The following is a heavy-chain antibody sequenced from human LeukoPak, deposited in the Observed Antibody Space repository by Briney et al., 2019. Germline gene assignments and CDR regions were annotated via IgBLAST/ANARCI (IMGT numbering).Heavy chain of an antibody. CDR1: GFTFSTYA. J-gene: IGHJ4*02. Sequence: GGPLRLSCAASGFTFSTYAMSWVRQAPGKGLEWVSAINEGGGNTYYVDSVKGRFTISRDNSKNTLYLQMNSLRAEDTAVYYCANTRDSCTDISCYFLWGQGTLVTVSS. CDR3: ANTRDSCTDISCYFL. CDR2: INEGGGNT. V-gene: IGHV3-23*01. D-gene: IGHD2-15*01.